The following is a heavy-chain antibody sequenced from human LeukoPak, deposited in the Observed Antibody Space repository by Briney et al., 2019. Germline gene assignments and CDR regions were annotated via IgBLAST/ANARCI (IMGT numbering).Heavy chain of an antibody. Sequence: SESLSLTCTVSGGSISSYYWSWVREPPGKGVEGGGYIYYSGSTNYNTSLKRRVNISVDTSKNQFSLKLSSVTAADTAVYYCAREGTDGSGSPRAFDIWGQGTMVTVSS. J-gene: IGHJ3*02. V-gene: IGHV4-59*01. CDR3: AREGTDGSGSPRAFDI. CDR2: IYYSGST. CDR1: GGSISSYY. D-gene: IGHD3-10*01.